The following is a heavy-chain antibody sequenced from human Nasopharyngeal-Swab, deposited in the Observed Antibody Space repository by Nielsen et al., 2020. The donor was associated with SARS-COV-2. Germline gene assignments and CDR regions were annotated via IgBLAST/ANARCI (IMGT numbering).Heavy chain of an antibody. Sequence: SETLSLTCTVSGGSVSSGSYYWSWIRQPPGKGLEWIGNISYSGSTNYNPSLKSRVTISVDTSKNQFSLKVNSVTAADTAVYYCARDGWFGELLYPPFDYWGQGTLVTVSS. CDR1: GGSVSSGSYY. CDR2: ISYSGST. D-gene: IGHD3-10*01. J-gene: IGHJ4*02. CDR3: ARDGWFGELLYPPFDY. V-gene: IGHV4-61*01.